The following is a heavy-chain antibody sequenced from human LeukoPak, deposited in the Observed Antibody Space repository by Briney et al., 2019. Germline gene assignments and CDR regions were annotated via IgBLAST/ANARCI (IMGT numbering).Heavy chain of an antibody. CDR3: ARELRLGELSLYRGYYFDY. D-gene: IGHD3-16*02. V-gene: IGHV1-69*06. CDR2: IIPIFGAP. CDR1: GGTFSTHA. Sequence: ASVKVSCKASGGTFSTHAISWVRQAPGQGLEWMGGIIPIFGAPNYAQMFQGRVTITADKSTSTAYTELSSLRSEDTAVYYCARELRLGELSLYRGYYFDYWAREPWSPSPQ. J-gene: IGHJ4*02.